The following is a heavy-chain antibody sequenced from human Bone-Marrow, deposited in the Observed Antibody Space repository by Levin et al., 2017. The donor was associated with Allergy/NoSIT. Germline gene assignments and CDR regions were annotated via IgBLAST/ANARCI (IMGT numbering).Heavy chain of an antibody. CDR3: ARLVPSSTNIVSYSGSFADGFDV. J-gene: IGHJ3*01. D-gene: IGHD1-26*01. CDR1: GFSLTTRGMC. Sequence: SGPTLVKPTETLTLTCTFSGFSLTTRGMCVTWIRQPTGKALEWIDFVDWDDDKTYNASLKSRLTFSRDKSKNDVVLTLTNVGTADNATYSCARLVPSSTNIVSYSGSFADGFDVWGPGDVVTVSS. CDR2: VDWDDDK. V-gene: IGHV2-70*01.